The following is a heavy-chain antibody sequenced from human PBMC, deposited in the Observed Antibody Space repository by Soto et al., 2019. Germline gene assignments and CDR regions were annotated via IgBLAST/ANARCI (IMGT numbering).Heavy chain of an antibody. Sequence: PSETLSLTCSVSGASVSSGSVYWSWIRQPPGKGLEWIGFIYNNETFNYNPSLKSRVTLSVDTSKHQFSLKLSSVTAADTAVYYCARVALRYSSSHNFDSWGQGALVTVSS. D-gene: IGHD6-19*01. CDR2: IYNNETF. CDR1: GASVSSGSVY. V-gene: IGHV4-61*01. CDR3: ARVALRYSSSHNFDS. J-gene: IGHJ4*02.